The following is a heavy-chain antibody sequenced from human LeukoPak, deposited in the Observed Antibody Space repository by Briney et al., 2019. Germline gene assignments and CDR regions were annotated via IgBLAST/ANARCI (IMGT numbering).Heavy chain of an antibody. CDR3: ARQLSPYDDFWSGYYVPYYYYMDV. Sequence: SETLSPTCAVSGYSISSGYYWGWIRQPPGEGLEWIGAIYDSASTYYNPSLKGRVTTSVDTFKNHFYLNLSTVTAADTAVYYCARQLSPYDDFWSGYYVPYYYYMDVWGKGTTVTVSS. CDR2: IYDSAST. D-gene: IGHD3-3*01. V-gene: IGHV4-38-2*01. J-gene: IGHJ6*03. CDR1: GYSISSGYY.